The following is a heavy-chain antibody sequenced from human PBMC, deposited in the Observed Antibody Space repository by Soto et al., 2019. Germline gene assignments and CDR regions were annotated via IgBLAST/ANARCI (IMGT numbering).Heavy chain of an antibody. CDR1: GGSVRSGSFY. CDR3: ARDSTAFLFDY. D-gene: IGHD2-2*01. V-gene: IGHV4-61*01. CDR2: IYYSGRT. Sequence: QVQLQESGPGRVKPSETLSLTCSVSGGSVRSGSFYWSWIRQPPGKGLEWIGYIYYSGRTSYNPSLQTRVTISIDTSKNQFSLNLTSVTAADTAVYYCARDSTAFLFDYWGQGALVTVSS. J-gene: IGHJ4*02.